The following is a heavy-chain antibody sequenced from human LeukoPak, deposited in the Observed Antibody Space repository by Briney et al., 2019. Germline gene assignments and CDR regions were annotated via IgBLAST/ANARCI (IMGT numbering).Heavy chain of an antibody. D-gene: IGHD6-19*01. Sequence: PGGSLRLSCAASGFTFSSYAMRWVRQAPGKGLEWVSAISGSGSRTYYADSVKGRFTISRDNSKDTLYLEMNSLRAEDTAVYYCAKSSVAGPYFDYWGQGTLVTVSS. CDR3: AKSSVAGPYFDY. CDR1: GFTFSSYA. CDR2: ISGSGSRT. V-gene: IGHV3-23*01. J-gene: IGHJ4*02.